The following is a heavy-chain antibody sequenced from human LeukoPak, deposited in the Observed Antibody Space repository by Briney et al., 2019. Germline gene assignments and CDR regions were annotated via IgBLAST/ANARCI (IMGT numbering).Heavy chain of an antibody. D-gene: IGHD5/OR15-5a*01. Sequence: RPSETLSLTCTVSGGSISSRDNYWGWFRQPPGKGLEWIGSVYQSGSTYYNPSLKSRVTISGDTSKNQFSLKLSSVTAADTAVYFCATGGGLAVSHIWGQGTLVTVSS. V-gene: IGHV4-39*01. CDR1: GGSISSRDNY. CDR2: VYQSGST. J-gene: IGHJ4*02. CDR3: ATGGGLAVSHI.